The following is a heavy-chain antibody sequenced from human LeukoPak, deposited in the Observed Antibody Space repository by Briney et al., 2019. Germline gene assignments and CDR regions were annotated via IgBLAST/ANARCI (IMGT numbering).Heavy chain of an antibody. CDR2: IYYSGST. Sequence: PSETLSLTCTVSGGSISPYYWSWIRQPPGKGLEWMGYIYYSGSTNYNPSLKTRVTISVDTSKNPSSLKMSSVTAADTAVYYCARLRFLATTTYDYYYYGMDVWGQGTTVTVSS. D-gene: IGHD5-24*01. CDR3: ARLRFLATTTYDYYYYGMDV. V-gene: IGHV4-59*01. J-gene: IGHJ6*02. CDR1: GGSISPYY.